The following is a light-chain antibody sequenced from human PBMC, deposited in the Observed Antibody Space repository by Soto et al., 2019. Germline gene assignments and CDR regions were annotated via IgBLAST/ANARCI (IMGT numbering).Light chain of an antibody. CDR2: WAS. CDR3: QQYYSTPYT. V-gene: IGKV4-1*01. J-gene: IGKJ2*01. CDR1: QSVLYSSNNKNY. Sequence: DIVMTQSPDSLAVSLGERATINCKSSQSVLYSSNNKNYLAWYQQKPGQPPKLLIYWASTRESGVPARFSVSGSGTDFTLTISSLQAEDVAVYYCQQYYSTPYTFGQGTKLEIK.